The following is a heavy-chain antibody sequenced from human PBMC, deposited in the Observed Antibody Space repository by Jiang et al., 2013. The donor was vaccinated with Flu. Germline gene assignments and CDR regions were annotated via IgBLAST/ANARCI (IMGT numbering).Heavy chain of an antibody. Sequence: LLKPSETLSLTCTVSGGSISSSSYYWGWIRQPPGKGLEWIGSFYYSGSTYYNPSLKSRVTISVDTSKNQFSLKLSSVTAADTAVYYCARHYDGSGRDLDAFDIWGQGTMVTVSS. CDR3: ARHYDGSGRDLDAFDI. CDR1: GGSISSSSYY. CDR2: FYYSGST. J-gene: IGHJ3*02. V-gene: IGHV4-39*01. D-gene: IGHD3-10*01.